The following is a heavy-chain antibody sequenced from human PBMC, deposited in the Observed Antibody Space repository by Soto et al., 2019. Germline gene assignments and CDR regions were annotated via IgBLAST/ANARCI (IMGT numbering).Heavy chain of an antibody. D-gene: IGHD1-1*01. Sequence: SETLCLTCTVSGGSISSGGYYWSWIRQHPGKGLEWIGYIYYSGSTYYNPSLKSRVTISVDTSKNQFSLKLSSVTAADTAVYYCARDRRTTNNAFDIWGQGTMVTVSS. V-gene: IGHV4-31*03. CDR1: GGSISSGGYY. CDR3: ARDRRTTNNAFDI. J-gene: IGHJ3*02. CDR2: IYYSGST.